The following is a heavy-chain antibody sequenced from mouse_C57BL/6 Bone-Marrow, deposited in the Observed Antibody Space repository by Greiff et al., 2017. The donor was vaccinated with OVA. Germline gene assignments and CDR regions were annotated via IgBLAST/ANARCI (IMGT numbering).Heavy chain of an antibody. D-gene: IGHD1-1*01. CDR2: IYPGDGDT. CDR3: ARSSQYGSSYCDY. CDR1: GYAFSSSW. J-gene: IGHJ2*01. Sequence: QVQLKQSGPELVKPGASVKISCKASGYAFSSSWMNWVKQRPGKGLEWIGRIYPGDGDTNYNGKFKGKATLTADKSSSTAYMQLSSLTSEDSAVYFCARSSQYGSSYCDYWGQGTTLTVSS. V-gene: IGHV1-82*01.